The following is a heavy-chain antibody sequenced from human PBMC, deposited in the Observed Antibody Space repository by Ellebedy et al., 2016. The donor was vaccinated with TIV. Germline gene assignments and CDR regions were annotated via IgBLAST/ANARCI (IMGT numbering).Heavy chain of an antibody. Sequence: SETLSLTCTVSGGSISSGDYYWSWIRQPPGKGLEWIGYIYYSGSTYYNPSLKSRVTISVDTSKNQFSLKLSSVTATDTAVYYCARNFLIFTFDKSYLDLWGRGTLVTVST. J-gene: IGHJ2*01. CDR2: IYYSGST. D-gene: IGHD3/OR15-3a*01. V-gene: IGHV4-30-4*01. CDR3: ARNFLIFTFDKSYLDL. CDR1: GGSISSGDYY.